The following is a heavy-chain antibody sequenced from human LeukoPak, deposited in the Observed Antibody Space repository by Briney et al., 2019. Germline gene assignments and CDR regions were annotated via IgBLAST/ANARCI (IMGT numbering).Heavy chain of an antibody. Sequence: SETLSLTCTVSGGSISSYYWSWIRQPPGKGLEWIGYIYYSGSTNYNPSLKSRVTISVDTSKNQFSLKLSSVTAADTAVYYCATHTIFGVGYWGQGTLVTVSS. CDR2: IYYSGST. CDR3: ATHTIFGVGY. D-gene: IGHD3-3*01. V-gene: IGHV4-59*08. CDR1: GGSISSYY. J-gene: IGHJ4*02.